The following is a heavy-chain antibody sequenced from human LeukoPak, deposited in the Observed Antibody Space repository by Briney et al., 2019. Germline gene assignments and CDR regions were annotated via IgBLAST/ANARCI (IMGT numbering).Heavy chain of an antibody. CDR2: INSDGSST. V-gene: IGHV3-74*01. CDR1: GFAFSSYA. CDR3: ALAVAGYGYFDY. D-gene: IGHD6-19*01. Sequence: GRSLRLSCAASGFAFSSYAMHWVRQAPGKGLVWVSRINSDGSSTSYADSVKGRFTISRDNAKNTLYLQMNSLRAEDTAVYYCALAVAGYGYFDYWGQGTLVTVSS. J-gene: IGHJ4*02.